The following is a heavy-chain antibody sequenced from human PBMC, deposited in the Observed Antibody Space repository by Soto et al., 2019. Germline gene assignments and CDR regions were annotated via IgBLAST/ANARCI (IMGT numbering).Heavy chain of an antibody. CDR2: IDHSGST. CDR3: AREGSNEYSNYANWFDP. J-gene: IGHJ5*02. V-gene: IGHV4-30-2*01. D-gene: IGHD4-4*01. CDR1: GGSISSGGYS. Sequence: QLQLQESGSGLVKPSQTLSLTCAVSGGSISSGGYSWSWIRQPPGKGLAWIGYIDHSGSTYYNPSLKSRVTISVDRSKNQFSLKLSSVTAADTAVSYCAREGSNEYSNYANWFDPWGQGTLVTVSS.